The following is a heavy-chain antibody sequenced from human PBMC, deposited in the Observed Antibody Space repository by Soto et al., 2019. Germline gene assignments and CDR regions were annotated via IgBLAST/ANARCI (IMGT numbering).Heavy chain of an antibody. CDR1: GFSFSTSV. CDR3: AGEVGSSGRCGWFDP. CDR2: MSYDGYSK. Sequence: QAQVVEFGGGVVQPGRSLRLSCAASGFSFSTSVIHWVRQAPGKGLEWVAAMSYDGYSKYYADSVKGRFSISRDDSTVYLQMNSLRAEETAVYYCAGEVGSSGRCGWFDPWGQGTLVTVSS. J-gene: IGHJ5*02. D-gene: IGHD6-19*01. V-gene: IGHV3-30-3*01.